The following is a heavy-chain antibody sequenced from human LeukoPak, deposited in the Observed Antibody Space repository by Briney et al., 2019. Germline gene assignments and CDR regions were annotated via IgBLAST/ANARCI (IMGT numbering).Heavy chain of an antibody. D-gene: IGHD4-17*01. CDR1: GFTFSNYA. CDR2: ISYDGSNK. CDR3: ARVRRPYGDLWQLFDY. Sequence: PGGSLRLSCAASGFTFSNYAIHWVRQAPGKGLEWVAVISYDGSNKYYVDSVKGRFTISRDNSKNTLYLQMNSLRAEDTAVYYCARVRRPYGDLWQLFDYWGQGTLVTVSS. V-gene: IGHV3-30-3*01. J-gene: IGHJ4*02.